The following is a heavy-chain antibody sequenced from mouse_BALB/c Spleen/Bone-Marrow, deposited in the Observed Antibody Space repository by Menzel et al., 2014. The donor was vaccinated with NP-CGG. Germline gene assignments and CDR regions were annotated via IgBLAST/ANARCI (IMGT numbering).Heavy chain of an antibody. D-gene: IGHD1-1*02. CDR1: GYTFTDYN. J-gene: IGHJ2*01. CDR2: IYPYNGGS. V-gene: IGHV1S29*02. Sequence: EVKLVESGPELVKPGASVKISCKASGYTFTDYNMHWMKQSHGKGLEWIGYIYPYNGGSGYNQKFKSKATLTVDNSSTTAYMELRSLTSEDSAVYYCAGRGSPYYFDYWGQGTTLTVSS. CDR3: AGRGSPYYFDY.